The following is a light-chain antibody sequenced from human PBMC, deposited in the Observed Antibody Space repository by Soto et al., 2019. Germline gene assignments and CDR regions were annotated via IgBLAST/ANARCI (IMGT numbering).Light chain of an antibody. J-gene: IGLJ2*01. V-gene: IGLV2-14*01. CDR1: SSDVGGYDY. Sequence: QSVLTQPASVSGSPGQSITISCTGTSSDVGGYDYVSWYQQHPGKAPKLMIYNVRNRPSGVSNRFSGPKAGNTASLTISGLQAEDEAAYYCSSYTSSSTVVFGGGTKLTVL. CDR2: NVR. CDR3: SSYTSSSTVV.